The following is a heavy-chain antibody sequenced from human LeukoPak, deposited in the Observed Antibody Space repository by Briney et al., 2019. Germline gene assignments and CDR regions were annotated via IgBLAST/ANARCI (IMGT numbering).Heavy chain of an antibody. D-gene: IGHD3-22*01. CDR1: GITLSNYG. CDR3: AKRGVVIRVILVGFHKEAYYLDS. J-gene: IGHJ4*02. CDR2: ISGSGGRT. V-gene: IGHV3-23*01. Sequence: GGSLRLSCAVSGITLSNYGMSWVRQAPGKGLEWVAGISGSGGRTNYADSVKGRFTISRDNPKNTLYLQMSSLRAEDTAVYFCAKRGVVIRVILVGFHKEAYYLDSWGLGALVTVSS.